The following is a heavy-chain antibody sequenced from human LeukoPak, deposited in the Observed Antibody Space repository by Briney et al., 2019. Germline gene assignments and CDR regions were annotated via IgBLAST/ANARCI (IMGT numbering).Heavy chain of an antibody. Sequence: SVKVSCKASGGTFSSYAISWVRQAPGQGLEWMGGIIPIFGTANYAQKFQGRVTITADESTSTAYMELSSLRSEDTAVYYCARGGVIAAAGTDAFDIWGQGTMVTVSS. CDR2: IIPIFGTA. J-gene: IGHJ3*02. CDR1: GGTFSSYA. CDR3: ARGGVIAAAGTDAFDI. V-gene: IGHV1-69*13. D-gene: IGHD6-13*01.